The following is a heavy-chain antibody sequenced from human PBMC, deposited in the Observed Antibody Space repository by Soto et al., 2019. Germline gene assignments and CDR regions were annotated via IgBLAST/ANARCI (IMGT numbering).Heavy chain of an antibody. J-gene: IGHJ4*02. CDR2: IIPIFGTA. CDR3: ARGIVGYSSSWYPYYFDY. Sequence: GASVKVSCKASGGTFSSYAISWVRQAPGQGLEWMGGIIPIFGTANYAQKFQGRVTITADESTSTAYMELSSLRSEDTAAYYCARGIVGYSSSWYPYYFDYWGQGTLVTV. CDR1: GGTFSSYA. D-gene: IGHD6-13*01. V-gene: IGHV1-69*13.